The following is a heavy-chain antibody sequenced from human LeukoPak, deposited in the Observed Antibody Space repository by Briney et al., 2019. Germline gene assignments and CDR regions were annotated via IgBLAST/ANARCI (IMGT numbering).Heavy chain of an antibody. Sequence: GGSLRLSCAASGFTFSSYSMNWVRQAPGKGLEWVSSISSSSSYIYYADSVRGRFTISRDNAKNSLYLQMNSLRAEDTAVYYCARTHYDSSGYDAFDIWGQGTMVTVSS. CDR1: GFTFSSYS. D-gene: IGHD3-22*01. J-gene: IGHJ3*02. V-gene: IGHV3-21*01. CDR3: ARTHYDSSGYDAFDI. CDR2: ISSSSSYI.